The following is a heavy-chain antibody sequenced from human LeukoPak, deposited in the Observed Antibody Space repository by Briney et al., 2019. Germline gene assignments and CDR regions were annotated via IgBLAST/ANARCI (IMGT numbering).Heavy chain of an antibody. D-gene: IGHD3-10*01. J-gene: IGHJ6*03. Sequence: TGGSLRLSRAASGFTLSTYTMNWVRQAPGKGLEWVSSISSSSSYIYYADSVKGRFTISRDDAKNSLSLQMNSLRAEDTAVYYCARSGIKMVRGVIIKSPYHMDVWGKGTTVTVSS. V-gene: IGHV3-21*01. CDR2: ISSSSSYI. CDR1: GFTLSTYT. CDR3: ARSGIKMVRGVIIKSPYHMDV.